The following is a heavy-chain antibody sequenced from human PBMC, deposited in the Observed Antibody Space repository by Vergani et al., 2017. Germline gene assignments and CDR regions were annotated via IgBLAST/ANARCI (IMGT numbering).Heavy chain of an antibody. CDR2: IIPILGKT. D-gene: IGHD2-21*02. Sequence: QVQLVQSGAEVKKPGSSVKVSCKASGGTFSSYTISWVRQAPGQGLEWMGRIIPILGKTKYARDFQGRLTITADTSTSTAYMELTSLRSQDTAVYYCARDPRGYGGDPEDYYYGMDVWGQGTTVTVSS. CDR1: GGTFSSYT. J-gene: IGHJ6*02. V-gene: IGHV1-69*08. CDR3: ARDPRGYGGDPEDYYYGMDV.